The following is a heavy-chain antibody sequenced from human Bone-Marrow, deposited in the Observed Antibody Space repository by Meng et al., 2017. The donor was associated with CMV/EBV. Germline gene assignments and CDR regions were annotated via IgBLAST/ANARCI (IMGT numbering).Heavy chain of an antibody. CDR2: ISGGGIST. D-gene: IGHD6-13*01. Sequence: GGSLRLSCAASGFTFSSYGMSWVRQAPGKGLEWVSGISGGGISTYYADSVKGRFTNSRDNSKNTLYLQMSSLRAEDTAVYYCAKDLEQLVNNWFDPWGQGTLVTVSS. CDR1: GFTFSSYG. J-gene: IGHJ5*02. CDR3: AKDLEQLVNNWFDP. V-gene: IGHV3-23*01.